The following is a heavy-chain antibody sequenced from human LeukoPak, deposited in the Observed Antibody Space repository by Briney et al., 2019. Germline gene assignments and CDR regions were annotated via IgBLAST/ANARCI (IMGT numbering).Heavy chain of an antibody. J-gene: IGHJ4*02. D-gene: IGHD2-21*01. CDR3: ARVRHGGDCFDY. V-gene: IGHV3-64*02. CDR1: GFTLSSYA. CDR2: IVGNGGST. Sequence: PGGSLTLSCAASGFTLSSYAMHWVRQAPGKGLEDVSAIVGNGGSTYYVDSVKGRFTISRDNSKNTLYLQMDSLRAEDMAVYYCARVRHGGDCFDYWGQGTLVTVS.